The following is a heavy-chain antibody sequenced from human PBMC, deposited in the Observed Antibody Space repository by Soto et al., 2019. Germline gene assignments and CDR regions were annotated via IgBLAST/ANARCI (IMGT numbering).Heavy chain of an antibody. CDR2: ISAYNGNT. V-gene: IGHV1-18*04. D-gene: IGHD6-19*01. CDR3: GRYLPSSAWYNPFDP. CDR1: GYTFTSYG. Sequence: ASVRVSCKASGYTFTSYGISWVRQAPGQGPEWMGWISAYNGNTNYAQKLQGRVTMTTDTSTSTAYMELRSLRSDDTAVYYCGRYLPSSAWYNPFDPWGQGTLVTVSS. J-gene: IGHJ5*02.